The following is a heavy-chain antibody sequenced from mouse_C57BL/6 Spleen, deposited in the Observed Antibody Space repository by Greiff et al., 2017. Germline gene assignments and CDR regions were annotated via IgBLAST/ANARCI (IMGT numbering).Heavy chain of an antibody. CDR3: ASIYAMDY. V-gene: IGHV5-17*01. J-gene: IGHJ4*01. CDR2: ISSGSSTI. CDR1: GFTFSDYG. Sequence: DVKLVESGGGLVKPGGSLKLSCAASGFTFSDYGMHWVRQAPEKGLEWVAYISSGSSTIYYADTVKGRFTISRDNAKNTLFLQMTSLRSEDTAMYYCASIYAMDYWGQGTSVTVSS.